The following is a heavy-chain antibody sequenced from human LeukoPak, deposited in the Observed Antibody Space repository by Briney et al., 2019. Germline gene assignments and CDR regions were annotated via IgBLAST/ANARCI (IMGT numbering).Heavy chain of an antibody. CDR2: INHSGST. J-gene: IGHJ4*02. CDR3: ARKALYYDFWSGYRAIIFDY. CDR1: GGSFCGYY. Sequence: SETLSLTCAVYGGSFCGYYWSWLRPPPGEALEWIGEINHSGSTNYNPTLKSRVTISVDTSKNQFSLKLSSVTAADTAVYYCARKALYYDFWSGYRAIIFDYWGQGTLVTVSS. D-gene: IGHD3-3*01. V-gene: IGHV4-34*01.